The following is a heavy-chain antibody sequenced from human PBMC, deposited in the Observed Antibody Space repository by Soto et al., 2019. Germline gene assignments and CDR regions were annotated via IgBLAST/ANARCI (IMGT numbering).Heavy chain of an antibody. CDR1: GGSISSGGYS. J-gene: IGHJ4*02. CDR3: ARDKITGLFDY. V-gene: IGHV4-30-2*01. D-gene: IGHD2-8*02. CDR2: INHSGST. Sequence: PSETLSLTCAVSGGSISSGGYSWSWIRQPPGKGLEWIAYINHSGSTNYNPSLKSRVTISVDTSKNQFSLKLTSVTAADTAVYYCARDKITGLFDYWGQGTLVTVSS.